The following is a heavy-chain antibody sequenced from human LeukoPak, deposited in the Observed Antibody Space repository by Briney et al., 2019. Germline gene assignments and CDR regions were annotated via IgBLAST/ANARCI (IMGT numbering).Heavy chain of an antibody. CDR1: GGSISSYY. D-gene: IGHD3-22*01. V-gene: IGHV4-59*01. CDR2: IYYSGST. Sequence: PSETLSLTCTVSGGSISSYYWSWIRQPPGKGLEWIGYIYYSGSTNYNPSLKSRATISVDTSKNQFSLKLSSVTAADTAVYYCARDRGSGYGADAFDIWGQGTMVTVSS. CDR3: ARDRGSGYGADAFDI. J-gene: IGHJ3*02.